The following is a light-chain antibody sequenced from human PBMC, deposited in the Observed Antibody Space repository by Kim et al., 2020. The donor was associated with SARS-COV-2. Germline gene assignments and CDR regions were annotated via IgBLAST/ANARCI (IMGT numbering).Light chain of an antibody. V-gene: IGLV1-44*01. J-gene: IGLJ3*02. Sequence: ELTQPPSASGTPAQRVTISCSGSSSNIGSNTVNWYQQLPGTAPKLLIYSNNQRPSGVPDRFSGSKSGTSASLAISGLQSEDEADYYCAAWDDSLNGWVFGGGTQLTVL. CDR3: AAWDDSLNGWV. CDR1: SSNIGSNT. CDR2: SNN.